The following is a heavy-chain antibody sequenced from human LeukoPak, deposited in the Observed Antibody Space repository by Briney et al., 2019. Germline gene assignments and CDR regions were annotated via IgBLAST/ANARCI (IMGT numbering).Heavy chain of an antibody. V-gene: IGHV3-49*03. CDR3: TGPITIFGVVPLY. CDR1: GFTFGDYA. CDR2: IRSKAYGGST. D-gene: IGHD3-3*01. Sequence: GRSLRLSCTASGFTFGDYAMSWFRQAPGKGLKWVGFIRSKAYGGSTEYATSVKGRFTISRDDSKSIAYLQMNSLKTEDTAVYYCTGPITIFGVVPLYWGQGTLVTVSS. J-gene: IGHJ4*02.